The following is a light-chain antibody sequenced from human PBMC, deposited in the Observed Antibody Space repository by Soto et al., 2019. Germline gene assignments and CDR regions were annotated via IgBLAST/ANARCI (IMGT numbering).Light chain of an antibody. V-gene: IGKV3-11*01. J-gene: IGKJ5*01. CDR3: QQRGNWPIT. Sequence: EIVLTQSPATLSVSPGERATLSCRASQSVSNNLAWYQQKPGQAPRLLIYDASNRATGIPARFSGSGSGTDFTLTITSLEPEDFAVYYCQQRGNWPITFGQGTRLEIK. CDR1: QSVSNN. CDR2: DAS.